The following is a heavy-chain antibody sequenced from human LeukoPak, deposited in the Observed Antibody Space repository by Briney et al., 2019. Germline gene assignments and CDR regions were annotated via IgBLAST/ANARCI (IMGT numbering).Heavy chain of an antibody. Sequence: GRSLRLSCAASGFTFDGFAMHWVRQAPGKGLEWVSGISWNSGSIGYGDSVRGRFTISRDNSKNTLYLQMNSLRAEDTAVYYCAREKGNYYDSSGHTLDYWGQGTLVTVSS. J-gene: IGHJ4*02. CDR1: GFTFDGFA. CDR3: AREKGNYYDSSGHTLDY. D-gene: IGHD3-22*01. V-gene: IGHV3-9*01. CDR2: ISWNSGSI.